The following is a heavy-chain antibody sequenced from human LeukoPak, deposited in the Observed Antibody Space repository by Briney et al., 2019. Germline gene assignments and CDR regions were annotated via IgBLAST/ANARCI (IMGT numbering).Heavy chain of an antibody. J-gene: IGHJ4*02. CDR1: GFTLSSYE. CDR2: INSGGSRT. V-gene: IGHV3-74*01. CDR3: ARELPREVTLDY. Sequence: GGSLRLSCAASGFTLSSYEMHWVRQAPGKGLVWVSRINSGGSRTGYADSVKGRFTISRDNAKNTLYLQMNSLRAEDTAIYYCARELPREVTLDYWGQGTLVTVSS. D-gene: IGHD2-21*02.